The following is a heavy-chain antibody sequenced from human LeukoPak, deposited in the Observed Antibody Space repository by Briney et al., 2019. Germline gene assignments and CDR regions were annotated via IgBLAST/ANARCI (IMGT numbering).Heavy chain of an antibody. CDR2: IIPIFGTA. V-gene: IGHV1-69*05. Sequence: SVKVSCKASGGTFSSYAISWVRQAPGQGREWMGGIIPIFGTANYAQKFQGRVTITTDESTSTAYMELSSLRSEDTAVYYCAMGSKEVNEYFQHWGQGTLVTVSS. CDR3: AMGSKEVNEYFQH. D-gene: IGHD2-2*01. J-gene: IGHJ1*01. CDR1: GGTFSSYA.